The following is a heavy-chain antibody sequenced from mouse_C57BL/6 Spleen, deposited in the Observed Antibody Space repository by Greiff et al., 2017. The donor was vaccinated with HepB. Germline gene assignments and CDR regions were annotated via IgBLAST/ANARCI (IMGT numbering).Heavy chain of an antibody. J-gene: IGHJ2*01. Sequence: EVHLVESGPGLVKPSQSLSLTCSVTGYSITSGYYWNWIRQFPGNKLEWMGYISYDGSNNYNPSLKNRISITRDTSKNQFFLKLNSVTTEDTATYYCARFYDYDGDFDYWGQGTTLTVSS. CDR3: ARFYDYDGDFDY. CDR2: ISYDGSN. CDR1: GYSITSGYY. V-gene: IGHV3-6*01. D-gene: IGHD2-4*01.